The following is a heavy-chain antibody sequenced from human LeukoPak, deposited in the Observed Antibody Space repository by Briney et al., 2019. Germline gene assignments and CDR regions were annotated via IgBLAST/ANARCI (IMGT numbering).Heavy chain of an antibody. CDR2: FYTSGST. D-gene: IGHD3-3*01. V-gene: IGHV4-4*07. CDR1: GGSISSYY. CDR3: ARESGHYDFWSGSHFDY. Sequence: SETLSLTCTVSGGSISSYYWSWIRQPPGKGLEWIGRFYTSGSTNYNPSLKSRVTMSLDTSKNQFSLKLSSVTAADTAVYYCARESGHYDFWSGSHFDYWGQGTLVTVSS. J-gene: IGHJ4*02.